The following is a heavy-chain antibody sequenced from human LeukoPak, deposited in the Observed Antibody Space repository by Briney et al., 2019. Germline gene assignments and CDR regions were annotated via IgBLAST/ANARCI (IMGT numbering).Heavy chain of an antibody. V-gene: IGHV3-48*04. J-gene: IGHJ6*02. CDR3: VRAMDV. CDR2: ISSSSSTI. Sequence: GGSLRLSCAASGFTFSSYSMNWVRQAPGKGLEWVSYISSSSSTIYYADSVKGRFIITRDNAKNSLYLQMNCLRADDTAVYYCVRAMDVWGQGTTVTVSS. CDR1: GFTFSSYS.